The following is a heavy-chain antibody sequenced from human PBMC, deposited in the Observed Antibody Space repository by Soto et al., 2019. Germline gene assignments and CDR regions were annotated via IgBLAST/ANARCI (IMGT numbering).Heavy chain of an antibody. Sequence: QVPLVESGGGVVQPGRSLRLSCAASGFTFSSYAMHWVRQAPGKGLEWVAVISYDGSNKYYADSVKGRFTISRDNSKTTLYLQMNSLRAEDTAVYYCARDGGAVARIDYYGMDVWGQGTTVTVSS. V-gene: IGHV3-30-3*01. CDR3: ARDGGAVARIDYYGMDV. D-gene: IGHD6-19*01. J-gene: IGHJ6*02. CDR2: ISYDGSNK. CDR1: GFTFSSYA.